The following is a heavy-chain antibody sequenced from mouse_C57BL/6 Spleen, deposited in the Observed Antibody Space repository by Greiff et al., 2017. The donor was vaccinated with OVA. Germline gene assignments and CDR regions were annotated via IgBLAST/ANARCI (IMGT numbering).Heavy chain of an antibody. V-gene: IGHV1-22*01. J-gene: IGHJ3*01. CDR1: GYTFTDYN. D-gene: IGHD1-1*01. CDR2: INPNNGGT. Sequence: EVQLQQSGPELVKPGASVKMSCKASGYTFTDYNMHWVKQSHGKSLEWIGYINPNNGGTSYNQKFKGKATLTVNKSSSTAYMELRSLTSEDSAVYYCARRSPSTVRGFAYWGQGTLVTVSA. CDR3: ARRSPSTVRGFAY.